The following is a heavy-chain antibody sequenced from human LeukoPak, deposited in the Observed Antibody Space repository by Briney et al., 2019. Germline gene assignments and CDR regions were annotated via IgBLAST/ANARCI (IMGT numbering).Heavy chain of an antibody. J-gene: IGHJ5*02. Sequence: SETLSLTCTVSGGSISSHYWSWIRQPPGKGLEWIGYIYYSGSTNYNPSLKSRVTISVDTSKNQFSLKLSSVTAADTAVYYCARRSITMWFDPWGQGTLVTVSS. CDR3: ARRSITMWFDP. D-gene: IGHD5-24*01. V-gene: IGHV4-59*08. CDR2: IYYSGST. CDR1: GGSISSHY.